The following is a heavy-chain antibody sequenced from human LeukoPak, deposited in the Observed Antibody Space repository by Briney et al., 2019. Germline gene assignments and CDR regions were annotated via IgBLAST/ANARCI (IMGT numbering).Heavy chain of an antibody. CDR2: INPDGHTT. CDR1: GLTLSTYW. V-gene: IGHV3-7*03. Sequence: PGGSLRPSCAGYGLTLSTYWMSWVRQAPGKGLEWVASINPDGHTTHYVDSVKGRFTISRDNVDNSLYLQMNSLRAGDTASYFCAKLFVGMTIFDYWGQGTLVTVSS. J-gene: IGHJ4*02. CDR3: AKLFVGMTIFDY. D-gene: IGHD2-15*01.